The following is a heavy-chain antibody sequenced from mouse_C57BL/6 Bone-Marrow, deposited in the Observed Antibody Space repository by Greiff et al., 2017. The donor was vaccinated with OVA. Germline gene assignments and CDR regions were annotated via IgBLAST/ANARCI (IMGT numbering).Heavy chain of an antibody. CDR1: GYTFTDYE. J-gene: IGHJ2*01. V-gene: IGHV1-15*01. CDR2: IDPETGGT. D-gene: IGHD2-5*01. Sequence: QVKRQQSGAELVRPGASVTLSCKASGYTFTDYEMHWVKQTPVHGLDWIGAIDPETGGTAYNQQFKGKAILTADKSSSTAYMELRSLTSEDSAVYYCTRAYSKYGEFENRGQSTTLTVSS. CDR3: TRAYSKYGEFEN.